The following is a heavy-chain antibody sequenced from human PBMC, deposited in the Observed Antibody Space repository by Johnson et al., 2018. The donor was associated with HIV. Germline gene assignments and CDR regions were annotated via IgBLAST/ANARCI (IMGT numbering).Heavy chain of an antibody. J-gene: IGHJ3*02. D-gene: IGHD3-16*01. CDR3: ARGGSDAFDI. CDR1: GFTFGDSA. CDR2: LSYDGSNE. V-gene: IGHV3-30-3*01. Sequence: QVQLVESGGGVVQSGRSLRLSCAASGFTFGDSAIHWVRQAPGKGLEWVAVLSYDGSNEYYADSVKGRFTISGDNSKNTLYLQMNSLRAEDTAVYYFARGGSDAFDIWGQGTMVTVSS.